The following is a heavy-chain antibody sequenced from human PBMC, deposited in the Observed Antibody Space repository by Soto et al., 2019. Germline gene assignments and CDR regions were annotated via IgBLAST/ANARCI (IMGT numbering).Heavy chain of an antibody. D-gene: IGHD1-26*01. Sequence: QVQLVESGGGVVQPGRSLRLSCAASGFTFSNYAMHWVRQAPGKGLEWVSFISNDDSNEYADSVKGRFTISRDNSKNTLYLQMTNLRPEDTAVYYCARDPRCRELLVDYWGPGNVVTVSS. CDR3: ARDPRCRELLVDY. V-gene: IGHV3-30-3*01. CDR1: GFTFSNYA. CDR2: ISNDDSNE. J-gene: IGHJ4*02.